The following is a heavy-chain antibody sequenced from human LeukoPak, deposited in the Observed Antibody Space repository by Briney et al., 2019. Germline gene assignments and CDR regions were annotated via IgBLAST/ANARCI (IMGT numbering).Heavy chain of an antibody. CDR3: ARRTIAYGGNYDY. Sequence: GESLKISCKGSGYSFTNYWIVWVRQKPGEGLEWMGIIYPGDSDTRYSPSFQGQVTISADKSISTAYLQWSSLQASDSAMYYCARRTIAYGGNYDYWGQGTLVTVSS. CDR2: IYPGDSDT. J-gene: IGHJ4*02. CDR1: GYSFTNYW. D-gene: IGHD4-23*01. V-gene: IGHV5-51*01.